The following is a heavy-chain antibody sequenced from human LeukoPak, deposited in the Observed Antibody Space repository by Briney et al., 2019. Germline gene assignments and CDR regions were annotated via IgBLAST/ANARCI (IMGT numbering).Heavy chain of an antibody. V-gene: IGHV3-30*03. Sequence: GRSLRLSCAASGLTFSSYGMHWVRQAPGKGLEWVAVISYDGSNKYYADSVKGRFTISRDNSKNTLYLQMNSLRAEDTAVYYCATTVVARDAFDIWGQGTMVTVSS. J-gene: IGHJ3*02. D-gene: IGHD2-15*01. CDR2: ISYDGSNK. CDR1: GLTFSSYG. CDR3: ATTVVARDAFDI.